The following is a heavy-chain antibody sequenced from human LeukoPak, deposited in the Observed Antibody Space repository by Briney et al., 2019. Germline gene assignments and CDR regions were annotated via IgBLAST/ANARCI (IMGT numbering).Heavy chain of an antibody. CDR1: GGSISTYY. D-gene: IGHD6-19*01. J-gene: IGHJ4*02. CDR2: IYYSGTT. Sequence: SETLSFTCTVSGGSISTYYWSWIRQPPGNGLEWIGYIYYSGTTRYNPSLKSRVTISIDTSKNQFSLKLNSVTAADTAVYYCARHSSGWSGPNFDYWGQGTLVTVSS. V-gene: IGHV4-59*08. CDR3: ARHSSGWSGPNFDY.